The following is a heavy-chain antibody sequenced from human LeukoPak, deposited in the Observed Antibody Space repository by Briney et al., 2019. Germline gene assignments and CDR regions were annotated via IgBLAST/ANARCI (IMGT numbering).Heavy chain of an antibody. CDR1: GGTFSSYA. CDR2: IIPILGIA. D-gene: IGHD1-20*01. J-gene: IGHJ4*02. CDR3: ARGGGGINCKPVDY. V-gene: IGHV1-69*04. Sequence: SVQVSCKASGGTFSSYAISWVRQAPGQGLEWMGRIIPILGIANYAQKFQGRVTITADKSTSTAYMELSSLRSEDTAVYYCARGGGGINCKPVDYWGQGTLVTVSS.